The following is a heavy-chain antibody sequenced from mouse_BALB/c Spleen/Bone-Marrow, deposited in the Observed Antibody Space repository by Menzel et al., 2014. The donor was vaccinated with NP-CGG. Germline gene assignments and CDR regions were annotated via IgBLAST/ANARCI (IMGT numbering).Heavy chain of an antibody. V-gene: IGHV3-2*02. J-gene: IGHJ3*01. CDR1: GYSITRDYA. CDR3: ARSSSYDYDVGFAY. CDR2: ISYSGST. Sequence: EVKLMESGPGLMKPSQSLSLTCIVTGYSITRDYAWNWIRQFPGNKLEWIGYISYSGSTTYNPSLESRISITRDTSKNQFFLQLNSVTTEDTATYYCARSSSYDYDVGFAYWGQGTLVTVSA. D-gene: IGHD2-4*01.